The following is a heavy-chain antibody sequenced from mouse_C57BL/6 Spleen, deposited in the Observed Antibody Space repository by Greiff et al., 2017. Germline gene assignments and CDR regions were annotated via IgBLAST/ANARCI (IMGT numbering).Heavy chain of an antibody. CDR2: ISSGGDYI. D-gene: IGHD1-1*01. CDR1: GFTFSSYA. CDR3: TREGTTVVGNPRWYFDV. J-gene: IGHJ1*03. Sequence: EVQVVESGEGLVKPGGSLKLSCAASGFTFSSYAMSWVRQTPEKRLEWVAYISSGGDYIYYADTVKGRFTISRDNARNTLYLQMSSLKSEDTAMYYCTREGTTVVGNPRWYFDVWGTGTTVTVSS. V-gene: IGHV5-9-1*02.